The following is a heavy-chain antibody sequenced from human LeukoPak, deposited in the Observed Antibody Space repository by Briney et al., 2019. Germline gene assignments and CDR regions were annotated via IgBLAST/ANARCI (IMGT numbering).Heavy chain of an antibody. J-gene: IGHJ4*02. CDR2: MNPNSGNT. Sequence: ASVKVPCKASGYTFTSYDINWVRQATGQGLEWMGWMNPNSGNTGYAQKFQGRVTMTRNTSISTAYMELSSLRSEDTAVYYCARGGWELRRFDYWGQGTLVTVSS. D-gene: IGHD1-26*01. CDR1: GYTFTSYD. V-gene: IGHV1-8*01. CDR3: ARGGWELRRFDY.